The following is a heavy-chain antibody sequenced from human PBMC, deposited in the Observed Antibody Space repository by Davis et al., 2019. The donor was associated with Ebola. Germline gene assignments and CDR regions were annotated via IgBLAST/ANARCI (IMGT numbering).Heavy chain of an antibody. D-gene: IGHD3-3*01. CDR2: IYYSGST. CDR3: ARSGPNWSGYPNWFDP. CDR1: GGSISSSSYY. V-gene: IGHV4-39*07. J-gene: IGHJ5*02. Sequence: MPSETLSLTCTVSGGSISSSSYYWGWIRQPPGKGLEWIGSIYYSGSTYYNPSLKSRVTISVDTSKNQFSLKLSSVTAADTAVYYCARSGPNWSGYPNWFDPWGQGTLVTVSS.